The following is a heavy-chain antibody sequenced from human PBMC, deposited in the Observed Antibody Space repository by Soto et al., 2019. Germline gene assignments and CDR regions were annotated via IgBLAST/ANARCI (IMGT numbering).Heavy chain of an antibody. CDR2: ISSSSSTI. J-gene: IGHJ4*02. V-gene: IGHV3-48*02. CDR1: GFTFSSYS. D-gene: IGHD5-12*01. CDR3: AREGRYSGSDYFDY. Sequence: GGSLRLSCGASGFTFSSYSMNWVRQAPGKGLEWISYISSSSSTIFYADSVKGRFTISRDNDKDSLYLQMNNLRDEDTAVYFCAREGRYSGSDYFDYWGQGTLVTVSS.